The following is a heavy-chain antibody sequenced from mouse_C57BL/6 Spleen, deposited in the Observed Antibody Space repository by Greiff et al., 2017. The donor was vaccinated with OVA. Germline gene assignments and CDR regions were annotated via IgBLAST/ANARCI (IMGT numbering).Heavy chain of an antibody. CDR1: GFNIKDYY. J-gene: IGHJ1*03. CDR3: ARWYYCGSGYFDV. Sequence: VQLQQSGAELVKPGASVKLSCTASGFNIKDYYMHWVKQRTEQGLEWIGRIDPDDGETTYAPKFPGKATITAATSSSTAYLQLSSLTSEDTAVDYCARWYYCGSGYFDVWGTGTTVTVSS. V-gene: IGHV14-2*01. D-gene: IGHD1-1*01. CDR2: IDPDDGET.